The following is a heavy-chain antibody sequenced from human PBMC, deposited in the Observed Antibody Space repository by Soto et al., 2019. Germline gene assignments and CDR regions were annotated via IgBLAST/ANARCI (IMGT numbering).Heavy chain of an antibody. CDR3: ARSHSFDGSIYHYYFDF. CDR1: GGSIGSFY. Sequence: PSATLSITCTVSGGSIGSFYWSWIRQSPGWTLEWIGYIYASRATTYNPSLESRITMSVDIPNNEFSLDLTSVTAADTAVYYCARSHSFDGSIYHYYFDFWGQGTLVTVSS. V-gene: IGHV4-59*01. J-gene: IGHJ4*02. CDR2: IYASRAT. D-gene: IGHD3-3*02.